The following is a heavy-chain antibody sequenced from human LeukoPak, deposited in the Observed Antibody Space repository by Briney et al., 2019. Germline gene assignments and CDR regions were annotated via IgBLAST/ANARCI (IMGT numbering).Heavy chain of an antibody. CDR3: STDGTPKFEY. V-gene: IGHV3-30*03. CDR2: ISSDGRNQ. Sequence: GGSLRLSCAASRFTFNTYGMQWIRRAPGKGLEWVATISSDGRNQHYADSVQGRFTISRDNSKNTLYLQMDNLRTEDTAVYYCSTDGTPKFEYWGQGTLVTVSS. D-gene: IGHD1-26*01. CDR1: RFTFNTYG. J-gene: IGHJ4*02.